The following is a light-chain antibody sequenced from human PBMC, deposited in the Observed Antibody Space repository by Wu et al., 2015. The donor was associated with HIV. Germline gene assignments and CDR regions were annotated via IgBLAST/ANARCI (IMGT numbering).Light chain of an antibody. CDR2: GAS. CDR3: QQYGSSPPFT. J-gene: IGKJ3*01. V-gene: IGKV3-20*01. Sequence: EIVLTQSPGTLSLSPGERATLSCRASQSVSSSYLAWYQQKPGQAPRLLIYGASSRATGIPDRFSGSGSGTDFTLTISRLEPEDFAVYYCQQYGSSPPFTFGPGDPKSDIK. CDR1: QSVSSSY.